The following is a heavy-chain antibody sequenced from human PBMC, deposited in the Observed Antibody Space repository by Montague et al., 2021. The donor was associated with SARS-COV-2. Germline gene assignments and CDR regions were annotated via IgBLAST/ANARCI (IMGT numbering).Heavy chain of an antibody. CDR3: ARHSGDYTIFGVVIYYMDV. Sequence: SETLSLTCTVSGGSISSSSHYWVWIRQPPGKGLEWIGSIYYSGSTYHNPSLKSRVSISVDTSKNQFSLKLSSVTAADTAVFYCARHSGDYTIFGVVIYYMDVWGKGTTVTVSS. J-gene: IGHJ6*03. D-gene: IGHD3-3*01. V-gene: IGHV4-39*01. CDR1: GGSISSSSHY. CDR2: IYYSGST.